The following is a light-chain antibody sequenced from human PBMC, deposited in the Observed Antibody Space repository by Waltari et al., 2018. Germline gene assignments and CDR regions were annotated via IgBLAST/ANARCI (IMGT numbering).Light chain of an antibody. CDR1: SSNTGSNY. CDR3: AAWDDSLSAVV. Sequence: QSVLTQPPPASGTPGQRVPIPCSGSSSNTGSNYVYWYQQLPGTAPQLLIYRNNQRPSGVPDRFSGSKSGTSASLAISGLRSEDEADYYCAAWDDSLSAVVFGGGTKLTVL. V-gene: IGLV1-47*01. CDR2: RNN. J-gene: IGLJ2*01.